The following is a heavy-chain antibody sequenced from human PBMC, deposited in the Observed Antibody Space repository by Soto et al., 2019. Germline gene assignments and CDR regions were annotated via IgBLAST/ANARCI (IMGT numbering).Heavy chain of an antibody. CDR1: GYTFTSYG. V-gene: IGHV1-18*01. J-gene: IGHJ4*02. Sequence: ASLKVSCKASGYTFTSYGIIWVRQAPGQGLEWMRWISAYNGNTNYAQKLQGRVTMTTDTSTNTAYMEMRSLRAEDTAVYYCAKDRPDYYDSSGYYYYLGYWGQGTLFTVSS. CDR2: ISAYNGNT. CDR3: AKDRPDYYDSSGYYYYLGY. D-gene: IGHD3-22*01.